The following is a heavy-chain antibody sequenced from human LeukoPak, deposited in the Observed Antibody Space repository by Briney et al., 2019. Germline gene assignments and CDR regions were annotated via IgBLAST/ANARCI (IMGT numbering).Heavy chain of an antibody. CDR1: GYTFTTYG. V-gene: IGHV1-18*01. J-gene: IGHJ6*03. CDR3: ARGRYCSCANCWAIYYYYMDV. D-gene: IGHD2-15*01. CDR2: ISTYNGNT. Sequence: GASVKVSCKASGYTFTTYGISWVRQAPGQGLEWMGWISTYNGNTNYAQNLQGRVTMTTDTSTSTVHMELRSLRSDDTAVYYCARGRYCSCANCWAIYYYYMDVWGKGTTVTVSS.